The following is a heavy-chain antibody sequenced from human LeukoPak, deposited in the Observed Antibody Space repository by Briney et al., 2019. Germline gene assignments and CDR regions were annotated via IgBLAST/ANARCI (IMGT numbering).Heavy chain of an antibody. V-gene: IGHV4-4*07. CDR1: GGSISSYY. CDR3: ARGQSGDRRYFDY. Sequence: PSETLSLTCSVSGGSISSYYWSWIRQPAGKGLEWIGRIYTSGSSNYNPSLESRVTMSVDTSKSQISLKLTSVPAADTAVYYCARGQSGDRRYFDYWGQGTLVTVSS. CDR2: IYTSGSS. D-gene: IGHD1-14*01. J-gene: IGHJ4*02.